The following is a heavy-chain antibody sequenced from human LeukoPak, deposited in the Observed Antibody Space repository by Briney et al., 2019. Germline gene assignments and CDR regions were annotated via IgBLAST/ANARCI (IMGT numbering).Heavy chain of an antibody. CDR3: AKGDSGYYYATNDY. D-gene: IGHD3-22*01. Sequence: GGSLRLSCAASGFTFSSYAMSWVRQAPGKGLKWVSAISGSGSSTYYADSVKGRFTISRDNSKNTLYLQMNSLRAEDTAVYYCAKGDSGYYYATNDYWGQGTLVTVSS. CDR2: ISGSGSST. J-gene: IGHJ4*02. CDR1: GFTFSSYA. V-gene: IGHV3-23*01.